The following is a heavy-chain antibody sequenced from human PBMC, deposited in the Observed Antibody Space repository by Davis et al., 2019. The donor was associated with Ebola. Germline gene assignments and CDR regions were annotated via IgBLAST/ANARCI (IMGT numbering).Heavy chain of an antibody. J-gene: IGHJ6*02. D-gene: IGHD2-2*03. CDR1: GGSFSGYY. CDR2: INHSGST. CDR3: ARVGYCSSTSCYGYYYYGMDV. V-gene: IGHV4-34*01. Sequence: SETLSLTCAVYGGSFSGYYWSWIRQPPGKGLEWIGEINHSGSTNYNPSLKSRVTISVDTSKNQFSLKLSSVTAADTAVYYCARVGYCSSTSCYGYYYYGMDVWGQGTTVTVSS.